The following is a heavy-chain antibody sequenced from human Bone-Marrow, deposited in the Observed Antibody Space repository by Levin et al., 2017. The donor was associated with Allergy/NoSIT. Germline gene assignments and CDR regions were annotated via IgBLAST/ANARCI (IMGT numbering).Heavy chain of an antibody. CDR3: TPTTNLGKTSGDN. V-gene: IGHV3-15*01. Sequence: GESLKISCAASGFTFNIAWMNWVRQAPGKGLEWVGRIKSKADGGTADYAAPVKDRFIISRDDSKNTLYLQMDSLKTEDTAVYYCTPTTNLGKTSGDNWGQGTLVTVSS. CDR1: GFTFNIAW. CDR2: IKSKADGGTA. D-gene: IGHD2-21*01. J-gene: IGHJ4*02.